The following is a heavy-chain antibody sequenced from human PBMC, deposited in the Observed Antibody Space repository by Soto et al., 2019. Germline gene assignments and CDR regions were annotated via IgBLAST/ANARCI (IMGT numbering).Heavy chain of an antibody. J-gene: IGHJ6*02. D-gene: IGHD3-10*01. CDR2: INPNSGGT. Sequence: GESLKISCKASGYTFTGYYMHWVRQAPGQGLEWMGWINPNSGGTNYAQKFQGWVTMTRDTSISTAYMELSRLRSDDTAVYYCARGGSLWFGELSAYYYGMDVWGQGTTVTVSS. CDR1: GYTFTGYY. V-gene: IGHV1-2*04. CDR3: ARGGSLWFGELSAYYYGMDV.